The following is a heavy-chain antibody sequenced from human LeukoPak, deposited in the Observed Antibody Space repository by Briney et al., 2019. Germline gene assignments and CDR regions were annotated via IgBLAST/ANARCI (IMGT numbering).Heavy chain of an antibody. CDR2: ISSSSSYI. V-gene: IGHV3-21*01. CDR3: ATKMIVDDAFDI. J-gene: IGHJ3*02. Sequence: GGSLRLSCAAAGFIFSSNSMNWVRQAPGQGLEWVSSISSSSSYIYYADSVKGGFTVSRDNAKNSLFLQMNSLRVEDTAVYYCATKMIVDDAFDIWGRGTMVSVSS. D-gene: IGHD3-22*01. CDR1: GFIFSSNS.